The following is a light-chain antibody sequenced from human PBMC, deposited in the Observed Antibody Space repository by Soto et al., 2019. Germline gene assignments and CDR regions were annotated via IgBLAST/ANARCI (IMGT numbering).Light chain of an antibody. CDR1: QSISSY. CDR2: AAS. CDR3: QQSYSTPFT. V-gene: IGKV1-39*01. Sequence: DIQMTQSPSSLSASVGDRVTITCRASQSISSYLNWYQQKPGKAPKLLIYAASSLQSGVPSRFSGSGSGTDFTLTISRLQPEDFATYYCQQSYSTPFTFGPGTKVYSK. J-gene: IGKJ3*01.